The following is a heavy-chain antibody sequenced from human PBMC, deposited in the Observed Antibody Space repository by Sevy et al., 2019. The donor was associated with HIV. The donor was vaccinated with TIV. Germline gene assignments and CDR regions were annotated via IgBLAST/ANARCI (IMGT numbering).Heavy chain of an antibody. D-gene: IGHD5-18*01. J-gene: IGHJ6*02. V-gene: IGHV4-39*01. Sequence: SENLSLTCTVSGGSISSSSYYWGWIRQPPGKGLEWIGSIYYSGGTYYNPSLKSRVTISVDTSRSQFSLKLSFVTAADTVVYYCASRGYSYGYYYYGMDVWGQGTTVTVSS. CDR3: ASRGYSYGYYYYGMDV. CDR2: IYYSGGT. CDR1: GGSISSSSYY.